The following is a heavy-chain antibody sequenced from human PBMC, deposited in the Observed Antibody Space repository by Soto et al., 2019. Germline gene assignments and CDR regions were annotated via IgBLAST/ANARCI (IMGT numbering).Heavy chain of an antibody. CDR3: ARAEGSKYCSSTSCYKHSYYYYGMDV. Sequence: SETLSLTCTVSGGSISSGGYYWSWIRQHPGKGLEWIGYIYYSGSTYYNPSLKSRVTISVDTSKNQFSLKLSSVTAADTAVYYCARAEGSKYCSSTSCYKHSYYYYGMDVWGQGTTVTVSS. J-gene: IGHJ6*02. V-gene: IGHV4-31*03. CDR2: IYYSGST. CDR1: GGSISSGGYY. D-gene: IGHD2-2*02.